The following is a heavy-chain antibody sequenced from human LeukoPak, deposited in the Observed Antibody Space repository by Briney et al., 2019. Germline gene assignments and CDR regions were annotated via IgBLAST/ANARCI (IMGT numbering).Heavy chain of an antibody. CDR2: MNPNSGNT. J-gene: IGHJ4*02. V-gene: IGHV1-8*01. Sequence: ASVKVSCKASGYTFTSYDINWVRQATGQGLEWMGWMNPNSGNTGYAQRFQGRVTMTRNTSISTAYMELSSLRSEDTAVYYCARGTRWIQLFTYWGQGTLVTVSS. CDR3: ARGTRWIQLFTY. CDR1: GYTFTSYD. D-gene: IGHD5-18*01.